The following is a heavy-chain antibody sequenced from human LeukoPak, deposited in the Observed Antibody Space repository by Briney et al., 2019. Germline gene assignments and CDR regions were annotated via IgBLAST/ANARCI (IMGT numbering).Heavy chain of an antibody. Sequence: SETLSLTCAVYGGSLSGYYWSWFRQSPGKGLEWIGEINHDGSTNYNPSLKSRITISVDTSKNQFSLQLSSVTAADTTVYHCARYDYGLGRFDPWGQGTLVTVSS. CDR2: INHDGST. CDR3: ARYDYGLGRFDP. V-gene: IGHV4-34*01. J-gene: IGHJ5*02. CDR1: GGSLSGYY. D-gene: IGHD3-16*01.